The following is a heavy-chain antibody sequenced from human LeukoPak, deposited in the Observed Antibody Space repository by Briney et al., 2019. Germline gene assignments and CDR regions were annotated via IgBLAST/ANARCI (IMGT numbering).Heavy chain of an antibody. Sequence: PGRSLRLSCAASGFTFDDYAKHWVRQAPGKGLEWVSGISWNSGSIGYADSVKGRFTISRDNAKNSLYLQMNSLRAEDTALYYCAKDRGPYSSGDYDYWGQGTLVTVSS. D-gene: IGHD6-19*01. CDR1: GFTFDDYA. J-gene: IGHJ4*02. V-gene: IGHV3-9*01. CDR2: ISWNSGSI. CDR3: AKDRGPYSSGDYDY.